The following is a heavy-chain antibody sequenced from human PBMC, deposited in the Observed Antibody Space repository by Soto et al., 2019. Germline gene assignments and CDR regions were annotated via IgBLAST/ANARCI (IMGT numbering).Heavy chain of an antibody. V-gene: IGHV1-69*01. CDR1: GGTFSSYA. Sequence: QVQLVQSGAEVKKPGSSVKVSCKASGGTFSSYAISWVRQAPGQGLEWMGGIIPIFGTANYAQKFQGRVKSTADESTSTAYMELSSLRSEDTAVYYCARSITMVRGVGDDAFDIWGQGTMVTVSS. CDR3: ARSITMVRGVGDDAFDI. J-gene: IGHJ3*02. D-gene: IGHD3-10*01. CDR2: IIPIFGTA.